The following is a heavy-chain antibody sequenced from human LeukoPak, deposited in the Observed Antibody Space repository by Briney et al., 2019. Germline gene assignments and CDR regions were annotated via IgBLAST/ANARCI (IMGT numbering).Heavy chain of an antibody. CDR1: GDSVTSGGYF. J-gene: IGHJ3*02. D-gene: IGHD2-21*02. V-gene: IGHV4-31*03. CDR2: ISNSGTT. CDR3: ARDVLVTSSPDAFDI. Sequence: PSETLSLTCTVSGDSVTSGGYFWTWIRQQPGKGLEWIGYISNSGTTSYNPSLKSRVSISVDTANNQFSLSLSSVTAADTAVYYCARDVLVTSSPDAFDIWGQGTMVTVSS.